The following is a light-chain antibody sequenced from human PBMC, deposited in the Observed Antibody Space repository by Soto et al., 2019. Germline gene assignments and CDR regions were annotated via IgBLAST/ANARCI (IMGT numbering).Light chain of an antibody. Sequence: EIVLTQSPGTLSLSPGERATLSCRASQSVSSSYLAWYQQKPGQAPRLLIYGASSRATGIPDTFSGSGSGTDFTLTISRLEPEDFATYYCQQYDNLPLTFGGGTKVEIK. J-gene: IGKJ4*01. CDR1: QSVSSSY. CDR3: QQYDNLPLT. V-gene: IGKV3-20*01. CDR2: GAS.